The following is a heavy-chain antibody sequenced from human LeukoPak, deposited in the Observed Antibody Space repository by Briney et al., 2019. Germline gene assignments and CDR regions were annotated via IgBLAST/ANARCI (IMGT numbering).Heavy chain of an antibody. V-gene: IGHV1-69*06. CDR2: IIPIFGTA. Sequence: VASVKVSCKASGGTFSSYAISWVRQAPGQGLEWMGGIIPIFGTANYAQKFQGRVTITADKSTSTAYMELSSLRSEDTAVYYCARLQLDTAMVPPPYYFDYWGQGTLVTVSS. D-gene: IGHD5-18*01. CDR3: ARLQLDTAMVPPPYYFDY. CDR1: GGTFSSYA. J-gene: IGHJ4*02.